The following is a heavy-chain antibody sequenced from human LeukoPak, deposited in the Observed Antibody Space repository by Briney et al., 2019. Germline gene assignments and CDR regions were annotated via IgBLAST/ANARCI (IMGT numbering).Heavy chain of an antibody. Sequence: SETLSFTCTVSGGSISSGSYYWSWIRQPAGKGLEWIGRIYTSGSTNYNPSLKSRVTISVDTSKNQFSLKLSSVTAADTAVYYCASGSYDYWGQGTLATVSS. V-gene: IGHV4-61*02. CDR2: IYTSGST. CDR1: GGSISSGSYY. CDR3: ASGSYDY. J-gene: IGHJ4*02. D-gene: IGHD1-26*01.